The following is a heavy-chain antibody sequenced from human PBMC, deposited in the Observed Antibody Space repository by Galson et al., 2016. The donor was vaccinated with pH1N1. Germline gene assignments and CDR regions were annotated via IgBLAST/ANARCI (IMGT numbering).Heavy chain of an antibody. V-gene: IGHV5-51*01. J-gene: IGHJ4*02. CDR1: GYSFTRYW. CDR2: IYPDHSDA. Sequence: QSGAEVKKPGESLKISCKGSGYSFTRYWIGWVRQMPGKGLEWMGIIYPDHSDARYSPSFQGQVTLSADKSISPAYPQWSSLKASDTAIYYCARCLYGDYVGYFDYWGQGTLVTVSS. CDR3: ARCLYGDYVGYFDY. D-gene: IGHD4-17*01.